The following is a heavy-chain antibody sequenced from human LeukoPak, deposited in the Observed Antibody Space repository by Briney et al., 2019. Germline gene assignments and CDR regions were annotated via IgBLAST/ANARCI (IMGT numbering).Heavy chain of an antibody. V-gene: IGHV1-69*06. J-gene: IGHJ3*02. D-gene: IGHD2-15*01. CDR1: GGTFSSYA. CDR2: IIPIFGTA. CDR3: ARALGYCSGGSCPTAFDI. Sequence: SVKVSCKASGGTFSSYAISWVRQVPGQGLEWMGGIIPIFGTANYAQKFQGRVTITADKSTSTAYMELSSLRSEDTAVYYCARALGYCSGGSCPTAFDIWGQGTMVTVSS.